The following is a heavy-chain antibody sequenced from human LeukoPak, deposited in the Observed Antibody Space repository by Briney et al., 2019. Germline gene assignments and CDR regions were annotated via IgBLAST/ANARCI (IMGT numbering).Heavy chain of an antibody. J-gene: IGHJ5*02. CDR2: IYSGGST. V-gene: IGHV3-66*04. D-gene: IGHD3-10*01. CDR1: GFTFGSYA. CDR3: ASHSGSYYGWFDP. Sequence: GGSLRLSCAASGFTFGSYAMSWVRQAPGKGLEWVSVIYSGGSTYYADSVKGRFTISRDTSKNTLYLQMNSLRADDTALYYCASHSGSYYGWFDPWGQGTLVTVSS.